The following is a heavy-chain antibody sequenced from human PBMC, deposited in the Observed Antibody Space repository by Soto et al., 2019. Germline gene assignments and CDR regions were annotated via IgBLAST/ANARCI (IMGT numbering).Heavy chain of an antibody. V-gene: IGHV3-15*05. D-gene: IGHD6-19*01. CDR3: RTQWVD. CDR2: SKKKTEGGTT. Sequence: PGGSPRLSCAASGFTFSDAWRSRVRQAPGKGVEWVGRSKKKTEGGTTDYAAPVKGIFTTSRDASKSTLYLQMTSLRAEHKPVYNCRTQWVDWGQGTMVTVYS. CDR1: GFTFSDAW. J-gene: IGHJ4*02.